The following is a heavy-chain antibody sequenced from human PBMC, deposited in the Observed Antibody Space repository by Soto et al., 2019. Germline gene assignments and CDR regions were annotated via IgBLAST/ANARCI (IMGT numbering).Heavy chain of an antibody. Sequence: EVQLLESGGGLVQPGGSLRLSCAASGFTFSSYAMSWVRQAPGKGLEWVSAISGSGGSTYYADSVKGRFTISRDNSKNTLYLEMNSLIAEDTAVYYCTKVALSDYDFWSGYYTPVYYYYYYYMDVWGKGTTVTVSS. CDR1: GFTFSSYA. CDR3: TKVALSDYDFWSGYYTPVYYYYYYYMDV. D-gene: IGHD3-3*01. J-gene: IGHJ6*03. V-gene: IGHV3-23*01. CDR2: ISGSGGST.